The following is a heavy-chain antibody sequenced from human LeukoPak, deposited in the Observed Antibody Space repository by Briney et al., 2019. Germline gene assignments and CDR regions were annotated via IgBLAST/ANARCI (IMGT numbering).Heavy chain of an antibody. V-gene: IGHV1-2*06. CDR3: ARGGYDFVYYYYGMDV. Sequence: ASVNVSCKASGYTFTGYYMHWVRQAPGQGLEWMGRINPNSGGTNYAQKFQGRVTTTRDTSISTAYMELSRLRSDDTAVYYCARGGYDFVYYYYGMDVWGQGTTVTVSS. D-gene: IGHD3-3*01. CDR2: INPNSGGT. J-gene: IGHJ6*02. CDR1: GYTFTGYY.